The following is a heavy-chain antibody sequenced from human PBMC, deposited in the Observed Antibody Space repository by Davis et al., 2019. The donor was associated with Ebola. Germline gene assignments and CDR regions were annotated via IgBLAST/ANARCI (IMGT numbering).Heavy chain of an antibody. CDR2: IHYLGNT. D-gene: IGHD3-22*01. CDR1: GGSINNYF. Sequence: MPSETLSLTCTVSGGSINNYFWSWIRQPPGKGLEWIGNIHYLGNTNYNPSLKSRVTMSVDTSKNQFSLKLSSVTAADTAVYHCARAIGSSGYYSSYWYFDLWGRGTQVTVSS. V-gene: IGHV4-59*01. CDR3: ARAIGSSGYYSSYWYFDL. J-gene: IGHJ2*01.